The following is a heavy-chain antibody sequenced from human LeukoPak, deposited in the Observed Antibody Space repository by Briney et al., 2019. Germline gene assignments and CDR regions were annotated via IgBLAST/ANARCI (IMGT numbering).Heavy chain of an antibody. V-gene: IGHV4-39*07. J-gene: IGHJ4*02. D-gene: IGHD4-17*01. CDR3: ARGLGLTTVTTGFDY. Sequence: SETLSLTCTVSGGSISSSSYYWGWIRQPPGKGLEWIGSIYYSGSTNYNPSLKSRVTISVDTSKNQFSLKLSSVTAADTAVYYCARGLGLTTVTTGFDYWGQGTLVTVSS. CDR2: IYYSGST. CDR1: GGSISSSSYY.